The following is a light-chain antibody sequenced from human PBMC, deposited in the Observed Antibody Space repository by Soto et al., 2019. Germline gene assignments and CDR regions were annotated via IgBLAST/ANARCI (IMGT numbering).Light chain of an antibody. CDR3: QYYDSILSGSGV. CDR2: GNS. V-gene: IGLV1-40*01. CDR1: SSNIGAGYD. J-gene: IGLJ1*01. Sequence: QSVLTQPPSVSGAPGQRVTISCTGSSSNIGAGYDVHWYQQLPGTAPKLLIYGNSNRPSGVPDRFSGSKSGTSASLAITGLQAEDEADYYCQYYDSILSGSGVFGTGTKVTGL.